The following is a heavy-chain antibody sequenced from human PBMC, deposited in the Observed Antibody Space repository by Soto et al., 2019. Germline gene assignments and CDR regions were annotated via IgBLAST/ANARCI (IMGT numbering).Heavy chain of an antibody. CDR1: GGSISSSKW. J-gene: IGHJ6*02. Sequence: QVQLQESGPGLVKPSGTLSLTCAVSGGSISSSKWWSWVRQPPGKGLEWIGEIYHSGSTNYNPSLKSRVTISVDKSKNQFSLKLSSVTAADTAVYYCARSPDSSGYYPRRYYYGMDVWGQGTTVTVSS. V-gene: IGHV4-4*02. CDR2: IYHSGST. CDR3: ARSPDSSGYYPRRYYYGMDV. D-gene: IGHD3-22*01.